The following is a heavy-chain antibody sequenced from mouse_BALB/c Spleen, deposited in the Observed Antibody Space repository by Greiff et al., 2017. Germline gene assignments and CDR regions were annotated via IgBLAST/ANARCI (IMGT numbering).Heavy chain of an antibody. CDR1: GYTFTSYY. CDR3: TSWEYDEAYCFDY. D-gene: IGHD2-12*01. V-gene: IGHV1S81*02. Sequence: VQLQQPGAELVKPGASVKLSCKASGYTFTSYYMYWVKQRPGQGLEWIGGINPSNGGTNFNEKFKSKATLTVDKSSSTAYMQLSSLTSEDSAVYYFTSWEYDEAYCFDYWGQGTTLTVSA. J-gene: IGHJ2*01. CDR2: INPSNGGT.